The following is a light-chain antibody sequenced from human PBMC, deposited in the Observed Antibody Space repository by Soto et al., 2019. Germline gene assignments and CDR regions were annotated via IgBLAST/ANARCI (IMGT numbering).Light chain of an antibody. Sequence: EIVLTQSPGTLSLSPGERATLSCRASQSVSSSYLAWYQQKPGQAPRLLIYGASSRATGIPDRFSGSGAGTDFTITISRLEPEDFAVYYCQLYGSSPGFTFGPGTKVDIK. CDR2: GAS. CDR1: QSVSSSY. CDR3: QLYGSSPGFT. V-gene: IGKV3-20*01. J-gene: IGKJ3*01.